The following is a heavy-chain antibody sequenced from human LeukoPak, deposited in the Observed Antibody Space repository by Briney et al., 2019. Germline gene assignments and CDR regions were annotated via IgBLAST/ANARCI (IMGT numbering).Heavy chain of an antibody. Sequence: ASVKVSCKASGYTLTSYGISWVRQAPGQGLEWMGWISAYNGNTNYAQKLQGRVTMTTDTSTSTAYMELSSLRSEDTAVYYCASTGYCSSTSCYTRYYYYYMDVWGKGTTVTVSS. CDR2: ISAYNGNT. D-gene: IGHD2-2*02. CDR1: GYTLTSYG. J-gene: IGHJ6*03. V-gene: IGHV1-18*01. CDR3: ASTGYCSSTSCYTRYYYYYMDV.